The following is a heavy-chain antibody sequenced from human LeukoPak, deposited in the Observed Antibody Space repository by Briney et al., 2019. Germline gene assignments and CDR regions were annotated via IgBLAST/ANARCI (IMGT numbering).Heavy chain of an antibody. CDR1: GYTFTSYD. V-gene: IGHV1-8*01. CDR3: ARGITSDY. CDR2: KNPNSGNT. J-gene: IGHJ4*02. Sequence: ASVKVSCKASGYTFTSYDVSWVRQASGQGLGWVGWKNPNSGNTGYAQNFQGRVTMTRDTSISTAYMELTSLRSEDTAIYYCARGITSDYWGQGILITVSS.